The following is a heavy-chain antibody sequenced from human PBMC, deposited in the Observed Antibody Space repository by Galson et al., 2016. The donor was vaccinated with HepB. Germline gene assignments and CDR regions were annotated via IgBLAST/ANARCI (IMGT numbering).Heavy chain of an antibody. D-gene: IGHD1-20*01. CDR2: IYPGDSDT. CDR3: ARRVVYNWNLFDN. V-gene: IGHV5-51*01. Sequence: PGESLKISCKGFGFSFSTYWIGWVRQMPGKGLEWMGIIYPGDSDTRYSPSFQGQVTISADKSIRTAYLQWNSLKASDTAMYYWARRVVYNWNLFDNWGQGALVTVSS. J-gene: IGHJ4*02. CDR1: GFSFSTYW.